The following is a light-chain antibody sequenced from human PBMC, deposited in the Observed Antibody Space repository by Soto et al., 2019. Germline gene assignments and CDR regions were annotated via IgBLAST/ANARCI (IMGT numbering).Light chain of an antibody. V-gene: IGLV1-40*01. J-gene: IGLJ2*01. CDR1: SSKIGAGYD. CDR2: GNS. CDR3: QSYDSSLSGV. Sequence: QSVLTQPPSVSGAPGQRVTISCTGSSSKIGAGYDVHWYQQLPGTAPKLLIYGNSNRPSGVPDRFSGSKSGTSASLAITGLQAEDEAYYYCQSYDSSLSGVFGGGTKLTVL.